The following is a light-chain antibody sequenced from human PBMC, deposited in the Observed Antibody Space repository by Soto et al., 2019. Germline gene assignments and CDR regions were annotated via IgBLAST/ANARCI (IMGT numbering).Light chain of an antibody. Sequence: DIQMTQSPSSLSASVGDRATITCRASQTISNYVNWYQQEPGEAPKLLIHAASSLQGGVPSRFSGSGSGTDFTLTISSLQPEDFATYYCQQTYKTPLTFGGGTKVEI. CDR3: QQTYKTPLT. V-gene: IGKV1-39*01. J-gene: IGKJ4*01. CDR2: AAS. CDR1: QTISNY.